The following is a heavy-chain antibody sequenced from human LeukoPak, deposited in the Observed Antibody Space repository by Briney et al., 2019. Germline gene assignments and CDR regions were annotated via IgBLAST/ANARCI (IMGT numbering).Heavy chain of an antibody. CDR2: IYSGGST. Sequence: GSLRLSCAASGFTVSSNYMSWVRQAPGKGLEWVSVIYSGGSTYYADSVKGRFTISRDNSKNTLYLQMNSLRAEDTAVYYCASLKPRPHDDFDIWGQGTMVTVSS. CDR1: GFTVSSNY. V-gene: IGHV3-53*01. J-gene: IGHJ3*02. D-gene: IGHD1-14*01. CDR3: ASLKPRPHDDFDI.